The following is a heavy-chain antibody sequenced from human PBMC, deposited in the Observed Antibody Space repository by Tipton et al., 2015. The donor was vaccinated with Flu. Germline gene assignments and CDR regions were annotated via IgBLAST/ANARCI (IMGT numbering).Heavy chain of an antibody. V-gene: IGHV4-31*03. D-gene: IGHD6-19*01. Sequence: TLSLTCSVSGGSITSSGFYWSWIRQHPGTGLEWIGNIYYTGSTYYNPSLKSRVTISLATSRNQFSMKLSSVTAADTAVYYCARDGGYSSGADGSSFDSWGQGTLVTVSA. CDR2: IYYTGST. CDR1: GGSITSSGFY. J-gene: IGHJ4*02. CDR3: ARDGGYSSGADGSSFDS.